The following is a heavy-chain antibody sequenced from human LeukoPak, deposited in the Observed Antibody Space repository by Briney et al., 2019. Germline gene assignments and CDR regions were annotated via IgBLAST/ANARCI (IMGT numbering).Heavy chain of an antibody. V-gene: IGHV1-2*06. CDR2: INPNSGGT. CDR1: GYTFTGYY. D-gene: IGHD3-3*01. Sequence: ASVKVSCKASGYTFTGYYTHWVRQAPGQGLEWMGRINPNSGGTNYAQKFQGRVTMTRDTSISTAYMELSRLRSDDTAVYYCARDAEYYDFWSGYYVWFDPWGQGTLVTVSS. J-gene: IGHJ5*02. CDR3: ARDAEYYDFWSGYYVWFDP.